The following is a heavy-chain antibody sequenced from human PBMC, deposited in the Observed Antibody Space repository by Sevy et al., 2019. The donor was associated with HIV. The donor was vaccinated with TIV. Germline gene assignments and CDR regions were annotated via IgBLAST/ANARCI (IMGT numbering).Heavy chain of an antibody. CDR2: IYPGDSDT. J-gene: IGHJ4*02. D-gene: IGHD6-13*01. V-gene: IGHV5-51*01. CDR1: GYSYTSHW. Sequence: GESLKISCKGSGYSYTSHWIGWVRQMPGKGLEWMGIIYPGDSDTRYSPSFQGQVTISADKSISTAYLQWSSLKASDTAMYYCARTSAGYSSSLDYWGQGTLVTVSS. CDR3: ARTSAGYSSSLDY.